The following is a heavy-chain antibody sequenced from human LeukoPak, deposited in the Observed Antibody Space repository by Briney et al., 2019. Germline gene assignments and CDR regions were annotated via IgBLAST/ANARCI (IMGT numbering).Heavy chain of an antibody. V-gene: IGHV3-21*01. J-gene: IGHJ3*02. Sequence: GGSLRLSCAASGFTFSSYSMNWVRQAPGKGLEWVSSISSSSSNIHYADSVKGRFTIFRDNAKNSLYLQMNSLRAEDTAVYYCVKADYGDHHDAFDIWGQGTMVTVSS. CDR1: GFTFSSYS. CDR3: VKADYGDHHDAFDI. D-gene: IGHD4-17*01. CDR2: ISSSSSNI.